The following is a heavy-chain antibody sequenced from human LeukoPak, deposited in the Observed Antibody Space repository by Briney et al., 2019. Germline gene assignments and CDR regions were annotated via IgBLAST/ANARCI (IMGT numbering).Heavy chain of an antibody. CDR2: INPNSGGT. J-gene: IGHJ6*03. V-gene: IGHV1-2*02. CDR3: ARGKGHGVVIDHRNYYYMDV. Sequence: ASVKVSCKASGYTFTGYYMHWVRQAPGQGLEGMGWINPNSGGTNYAQKFQGRVTMTRDTSISTAYMELSRLRSDDTAVYYCARGKGHGVVIDHRNYYYMDVWGKGTTVTVSS. CDR1: GYTFTGYY. D-gene: IGHD3-3*01.